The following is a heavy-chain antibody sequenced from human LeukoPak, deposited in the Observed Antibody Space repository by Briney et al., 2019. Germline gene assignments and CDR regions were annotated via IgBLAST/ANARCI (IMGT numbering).Heavy chain of an antibody. CDR3: ARQDYDFWSGYYDY. D-gene: IGHD3-3*01. V-gene: IGHV4-39*01. CDR1: GDSVSSSRYY. Sequence: SETLSLTCIVSGDSVSSSRYYWGWIRQPPGRGLEWIGSIYYSGTTFYNPSLKSRVTISVDTSKNQFSMKLTSVTAADTAVYFCARQDYDFWSGYYDYWGQGTLVTVSS. J-gene: IGHJ4*02. CDR2: IYYSGTT.